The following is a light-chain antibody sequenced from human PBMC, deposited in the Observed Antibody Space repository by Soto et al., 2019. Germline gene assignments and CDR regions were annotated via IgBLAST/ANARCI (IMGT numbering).Light chain of an antibody. CDR2: GAS. V-gene: IGKV3-15*01. CDR3: QQYNNWPS. CDR1: QSVSSN. J-gene: IGKJ1*01. Sequence: EIVLTQSPGTLSLSPGESATLPCRASQSVSSNLAWYQQKPGQAPRLLIYGASTRATGIPARFSGSGSGTEFTLTISSLQSEDFAVYYCQQYNNWPSFGQGTKVDIK.